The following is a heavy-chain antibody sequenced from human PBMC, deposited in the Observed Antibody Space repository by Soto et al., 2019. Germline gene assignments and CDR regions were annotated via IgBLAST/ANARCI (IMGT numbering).Heavy chain of an antibody. D-gene: IGHD2-2*01. CDR2: IYWDDDK. CDR3: AHIVVVPAAPPYFDY. Sequence: QITLKESGPTLVKPTQTLTLTCTFSGFSLSTSGVGVGWIRQPPGKALEWLALIYWDDDKRYSPSLKSRLTITKDTSKNQVVLTMTNMDPVDTAPYYCAHIVVVPAAPPYFDYWGQGTLVTVSS. V-gene: IGHV2-5*02. J-gene: IGHJ4*02. CDR1: GFSLSTSGVG.